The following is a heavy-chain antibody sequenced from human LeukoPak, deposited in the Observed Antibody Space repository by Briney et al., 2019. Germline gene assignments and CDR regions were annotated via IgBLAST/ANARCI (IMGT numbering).Heavy chain of an antibody. V-gene: IGHV4-39*01. D-gene: IGHD3-10*01. CDR1: GGSISSSSYY. CDR3: ARAKVRGVTYAPFDY. J-gene: IGHJ4*02. CDR2: IYYSGST. Sequence: SETLSLTCTVSGGSISSSSYYWGWIRQPPGKGLEWIGSIYYSGSTYYNPSLKSRVTISVDTSKNQFSLKLSSVTAADTAVYYCARAKVRGVTYAPFDYWGQGTLVTVSS.